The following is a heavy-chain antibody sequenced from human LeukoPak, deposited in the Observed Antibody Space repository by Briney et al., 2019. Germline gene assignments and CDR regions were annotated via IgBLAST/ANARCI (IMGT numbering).Heavy chain of an antibody. CDR3: AKSGHSYYYTPGDFS. CDR2: IYYTEST. V-gene: IGHV4-39*01. Sequence: TETLSLTCTVSGGSISRSRSYWGWIRHPPGKGLECIAAIYYTESTNYNPCLKTRVTISLDTSRYQFTLRVTSGTAAHTTVYYCAKSGHSYYYTPGDFSWGQGTLVTVSS. CDR1: GGSISRSRSY. D-gene: IGHD3-22*01. J-gene: IGHJ5*02.